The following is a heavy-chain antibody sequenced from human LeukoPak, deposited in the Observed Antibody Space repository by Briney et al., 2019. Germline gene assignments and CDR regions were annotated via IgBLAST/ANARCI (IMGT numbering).Heavy chain of an antibody. D-gene: IGHD6-13*01. J-gene: IGHJ4*02. CDR2: IYTSGST. Sequence: PSETLSLTCAVSGGSISSGSYYWSWIRQPAGKGLEWIGRIYTSGSTNYNPSLKSRVTISVDTSKNQFSLKLSSVTAADTAVYYCARAGTDFDYWGQGTLVTVSS. CDR3: ARAGTDFDY. CDR1: GGSISSGSYY. V-gene: IGHV4-61*02.